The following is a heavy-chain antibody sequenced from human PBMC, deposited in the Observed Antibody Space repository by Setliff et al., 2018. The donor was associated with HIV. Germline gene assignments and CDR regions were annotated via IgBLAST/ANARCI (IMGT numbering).Heavy chain of an antibody. CDR2: IIPKSGET. CDR3: AGVSSQFSEWRKDYFEY. D-gene: IGHD3-3*01. Sequence: ASVKVSCKSSGYTFTAHHIHWVRQAPGQGPEWMGWIIPKSGETSYAEKFRGRVTMTRDTSLSTAYMEVTRLTSDDTAVYYCAGVSSQFSEWRKDYFEYWGQGSLVTVSS. V-gene: IGHV1-2*02. J-gene: IGHJ4*02. CDR1: GYTFTAHH.